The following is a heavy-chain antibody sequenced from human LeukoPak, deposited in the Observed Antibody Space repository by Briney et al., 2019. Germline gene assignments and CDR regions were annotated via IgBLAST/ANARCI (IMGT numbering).Heavy chain of an antibody. CDR2: TYYRSKWYN. J-gene: IGHJ5*02. CDR3: ARGEQQLVPVVWFDP. Sequence: SQTLSLTCAISGDSVSSNSAAWNWIRQSPSRGLEWLGRTYYRSKWYNDYAVSVESRITINPDTSKNQFSLQLNSVTPEDTAVYYCARGEQQLVPVVWFDPWGQGTLVTVSS. D-gene: IGHD6-13*01. CDR1: GDSVSSNSAA. V-gene: IGHV6-1*01.